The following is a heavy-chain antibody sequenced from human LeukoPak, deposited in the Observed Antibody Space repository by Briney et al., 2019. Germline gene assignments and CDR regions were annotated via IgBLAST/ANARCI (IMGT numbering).Heavy chain of an antibody. J-gene: IGHJ4*02. V-gene: IGHV3-7*01. CDR1: GFTSSSYW. CDR3: ARVAPLDAIEHSVWGSYFDY. CDR2: IKQDGSEK. Sequence: PGGALRLSCAASGFTSSSYWMSWVRQAPGKGLEWVANIKQDGSEKYYVDSVKGRFTISRGNAKNSLYLQMNSLRAEDTAVYYCARVAPLDAIEHSVWGSYFDYWGQGTLVTVSS. D-gene: IGHD3-16*01.